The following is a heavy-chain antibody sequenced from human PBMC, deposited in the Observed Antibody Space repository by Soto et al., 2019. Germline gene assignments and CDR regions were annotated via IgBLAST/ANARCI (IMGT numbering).Heavy chain of an antibody. J-gene: IGHJ4*02. CDR2: ISGDGSTT. V-gene: IGHV3-74*01. Sequence: PGVSLRLSCAASGFTFSSSWMHWVRQAPGKGLVWVSRISGDGSTTNYAGSVKGRFTISRDNAKNTLYLQVNSLRAEDTAVYYCARDMYHSFDYWGQGTLVTVSS. CDR3: ARDMYHSFDY. D-gene: IGHD2-2*01. CDR1: GFTFSSSW.